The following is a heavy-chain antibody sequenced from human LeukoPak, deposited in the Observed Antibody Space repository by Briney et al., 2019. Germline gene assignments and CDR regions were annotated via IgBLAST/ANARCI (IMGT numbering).Heavy chain of an antibody. V-gene: IGHV3-7*01. CDR2: INQDGSEE. CDR3: VRDGGVSGYDLLDY. J-gene: IGHJ4*02. Sequence: GGSLRLSCAASGFTFSNYWMTWVRHAPGKGLEWVAHINQDGSEEHYMDSVKARFTISRDNAKNSLPLQMNSLRAEDTAVYYCVRDGGVSGYDLLDYWGQGTLVTVSS. D-gene: IGHD5-12*01. CDR1: GFTFSNYW.